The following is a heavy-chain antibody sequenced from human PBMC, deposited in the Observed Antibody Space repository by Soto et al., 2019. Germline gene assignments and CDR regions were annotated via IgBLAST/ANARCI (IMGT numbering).Heavy chain of an antibody. D-gene: IGHD6-19*01. J-gene: IGHJ5*02. Sequence: GASVKVSCKASGYTFTGYYIHWLRQAPGQGLEWMGWIDPHSGGTNYAQQFQGWVTMTRDTSITTAYMELTRLRTDDTAVYYCARPSSGWENWFDPWGQGTLVTVSS. CDR2: IDPHSGGT. CDR3: ARPSSGWENWFDP. V-gene: IGHV1-2*04. CDR1: GYTFTGYY.